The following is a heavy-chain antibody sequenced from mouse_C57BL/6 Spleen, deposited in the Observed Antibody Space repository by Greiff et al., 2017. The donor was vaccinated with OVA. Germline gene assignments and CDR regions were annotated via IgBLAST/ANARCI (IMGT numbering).Heavy chain of an antibody. Sequence: QVQLQQPGAELVKPGASVKLSCKASGYTFTSYWMHWVKQRPGQGLEWIGMIHPNSGSTNYNEKFKSKATLTVDKSSSTAYMQLSSLSSEDSAVYYCARWGVYRSSWWYFDVWGTGTTVTVSS. V-gene: IGHV1-64*01. J-gene: IGHJ1*03. CDR2: IHPNSGST. D-gene: IGHD1-1*01. CDR3: ARWGVYRSSWWYFDV. CDR1: GYTFTSYW.